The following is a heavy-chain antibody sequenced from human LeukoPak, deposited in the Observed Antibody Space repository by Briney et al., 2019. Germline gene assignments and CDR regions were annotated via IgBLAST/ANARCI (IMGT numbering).Heavy chain of an antibody. CDR1: GASINTSNFY. CDR2: VPRTWST. D-gene: IGHD2-2*01. CDR3: ARGADCSSTSCYGLDWFDP. Sequence: PSETLSLTCTVSGASINTSNFYWGWIRQPPGKVLESVVSVPRTWSTYSNPSLNGRVTISVDTSKNQFSLKLSSVTAADTAAYYCARGADCSSTSCYGLDWFDPWGQGTLVSVPT. J-gene: IGHJ5*02. V-gene: IGHV4-39*07.